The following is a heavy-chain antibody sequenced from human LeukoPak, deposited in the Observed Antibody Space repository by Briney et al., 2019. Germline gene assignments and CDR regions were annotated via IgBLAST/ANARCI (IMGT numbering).Heavy chain of an antibody. CDR1: GFTFSSYA. V-gene: IGHV3-23*01. Sequence: PGGSLRLSCAASGFTFSSYAMSWVRQAPGKGLEWVSAISGSGGSTYYADSVKGRFTISRDNSKNTLYLQMNSLRAEDTAVYFCAKGSMVRGVPINWFDPWGQGTLVTVSS. CDR3: AKGSMVRGVPINWFDP. D-gene: IGHD3-10*01. J-gene: IGHJ5*02. CDR2: ISGSGGST.